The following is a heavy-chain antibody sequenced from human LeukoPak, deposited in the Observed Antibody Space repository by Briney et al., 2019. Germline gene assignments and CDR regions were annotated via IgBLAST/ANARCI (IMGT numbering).Heavy chain of an antibody. D-gene: IGHD3-22*01. V-gene: IGHV3-30*18. Sequence: GRSLRLSCAASGFTFGSNGMHWVRQAPGKGLEWVAIISYDGSNKYYADSVKGRFTISRDNSKNTLYLQMNSLRAEDTAVYYCAKEAYYDSSALDYWGQGTLVTVSS. CDR1: GFTFGSNG. J-gene: IGHJ4*02. CDR2: ISYDGSNK. CDR3: AKEAYYDSSALDY.